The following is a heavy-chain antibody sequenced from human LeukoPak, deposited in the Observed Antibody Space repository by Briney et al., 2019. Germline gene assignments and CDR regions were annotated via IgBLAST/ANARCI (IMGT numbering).Heavy chain of an antibody. D-gene: IGHD2-2*01. CDR1: GGSISSSSYY. J-gene: IGHJ3*02. V-gene: IGHV4-39*01. CDR3: AGWEYCSSTSCFNAFDI. CDR2: TYYSGST. Sequence: SETLSLTRTVSGGSISSSSYYWGWIRQPPGKGLEWIGSTYYSGSTYYNPSLKSRVTISVDTSKNQFSLKLSSVTAADTAVYYCAGWEYCSSTSCFNAFDIWGQGAMVTVSS.